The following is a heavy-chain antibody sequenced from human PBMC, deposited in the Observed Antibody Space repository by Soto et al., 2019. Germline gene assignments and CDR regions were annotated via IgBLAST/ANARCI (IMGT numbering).Heavy chain of an antibody. Sequence: QVQLVESGGGVVQPGRSLRLSCAASGFTFSSYGMHWVRQAPGKGLEWVAGIWYDGSNKYYADSVKGRFTISRDNSKNTLYLQMNSRRAADTAVYYCAREAENCGGDCSNDGMDVWGQGPTVTVSS. CDR3: AREAENCGGDCSNDGMDV. D-gene: IGHD2-21*02. V-gene: IGHV3-33*01. J-gene: IGHJ6*02. CDR2: IWYDGSNK. CDR1: GFTFSSYG.